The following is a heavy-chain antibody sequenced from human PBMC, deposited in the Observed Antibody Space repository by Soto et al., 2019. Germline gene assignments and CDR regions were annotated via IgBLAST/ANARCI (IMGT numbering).Heavy chain of an antibody. CDR3: ARNRHYALDF. CDR2: ISGSSNRI. V-gene: IGHV3-48*02. D-gene: IGHD3-16*02. Sequence: EVPLVESGGGLVQPGGSLRLSCAASGFTFSDYSMNWVRQAPGKGLEWISYISGSSNRINYADSVKGRFVISRDNAMNSLYLQMNSLRDEDTAVYYCARNRHYALDFWGQGTMVTVSS. CDR1: GFTFSDYS. J-gene: IGHJ3*01.